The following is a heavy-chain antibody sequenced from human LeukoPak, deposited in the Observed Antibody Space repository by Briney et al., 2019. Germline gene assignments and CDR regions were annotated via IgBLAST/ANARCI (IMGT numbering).Heavy chain of an antibody. Sequence: GGSLRLSCAASGFTFSSYAMHWVRQAPGKGLEWVAVISYDGSNKYYADSVKGRFTISRDNSKNTLYLQMNSLRAVDTAVYYCARENYDFWSGSAHGMDVWGQGTTVTVSS. CDR3: ARENYDFWSGSAHGMDV. J-gene: IGHJ6*02. CDR1: GFTFSSYA. CDR2: ISYDGSNK. D-gene: IGHD3-3*01. V-gene: IGHV3-30-3*01.